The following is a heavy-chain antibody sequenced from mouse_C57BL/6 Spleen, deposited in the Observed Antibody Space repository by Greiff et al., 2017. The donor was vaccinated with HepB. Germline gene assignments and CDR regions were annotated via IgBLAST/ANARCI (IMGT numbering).Heavy chain of an antibody. J-gene: IGHJ4*01. V-gene: IGHV10-1*01. CDR2: IRSKSNNYAT. CDR1: GFSFNTYA. Sequence: EVQLQESGGGLVQPKGSLKLSCAASGFSFNTYAMNWVRQAPGKGLEWVARIRSKSNNYATYYADSVKDRFTISRDDSESMLYLQMNNLKTEDTAMYYCVRHDPYYYGSSYPYAMDYWGQGTSVTVSS. CDR3: VRHDPYYYGSSYPYAMDY. D-gene: IGHD1-1*01.